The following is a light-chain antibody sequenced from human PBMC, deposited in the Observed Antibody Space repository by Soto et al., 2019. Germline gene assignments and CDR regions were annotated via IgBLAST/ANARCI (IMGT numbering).Light chain of an antibody. J-gene: IGKJ2*01. CDR2: KAS. CDR1: QSISSW. V-gene: IGKV1-5*03. CDR3: QQYNNYPYT. Sequence: DIQMTQSPSTLSASVGDRVTITCRASQSISSWLAWYQQKTGKAPKVLIYKASSLESGVPSRFSGSGSGTEFTLTISSLQPDDFASYSCQQYNNYPYTFGQGTKLEIK.